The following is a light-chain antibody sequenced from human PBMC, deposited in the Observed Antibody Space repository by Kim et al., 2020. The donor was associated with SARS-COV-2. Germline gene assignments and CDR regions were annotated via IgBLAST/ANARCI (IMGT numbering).Light chain of an antibody. J-gene: IGKJ4*01. CDR2: GAS. V-gene: IGKV3-20*01. CDR3: QQYANTPT. CDR1: LSVGRDH. Sequence: GDRATLSCSASLSVGRDHLAWYQHKPGQAPRLLIYGASSRATYIPDRFSCSGSGTDFSLTISRLEPEDFAVYYCQQYANTPTFGGGTKVDIK.